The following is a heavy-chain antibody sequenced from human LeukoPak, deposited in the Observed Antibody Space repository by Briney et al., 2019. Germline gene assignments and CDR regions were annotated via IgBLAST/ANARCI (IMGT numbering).Heavy chain of an antibody. V-gene: IGHV3-7*05. CDR1: GFTFSSYW. CDR3: ARDSGYYVLDY. Sequence: GGSLRLSCAASGFTFSSYWMSWVRQAPGKGLEWVANIKQDGSEKYYVDSVKGRFTISRDNAKNSVYLQMNSLRPEDTAVYYCARDSGYYVLDYWGQGTLVTVSS. CDR2: IKQDGSEK. D-gene: IGHD3-22*01. J-gene: IGHJ4*02.